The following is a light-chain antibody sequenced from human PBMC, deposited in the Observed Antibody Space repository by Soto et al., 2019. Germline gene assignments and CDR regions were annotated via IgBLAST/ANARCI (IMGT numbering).Light chain of an antibody. CDR2: EDS. V-gene: IGLV1-51*01. Sequence: QSVLTQPPSVSAAPGQKVSISCSGSSSNIGRDHVSWYQHLPGTAPKLLIYEDSQRPSGIPNRFSGSKSDTSATLDITGVQTGDEADYYCGTWDNNLSAGVFGGGTKLTVL. CDR1: SSNIGRDH. J-gene: IGLJ3*02. CDR3: GTWDNNLSAGV.